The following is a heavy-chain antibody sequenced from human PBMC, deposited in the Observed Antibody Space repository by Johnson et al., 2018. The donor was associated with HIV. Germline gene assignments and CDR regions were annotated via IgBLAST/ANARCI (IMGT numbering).Heavy chain of an antibody. D-gene: IGHD5/OR15-5a*01. CDR3: AKLDVSLDAFDI. V-gene: IGHV3-30*02. J-gene: IGHJ3*02. CDR2: IRFDGSNE. CDR1: GFTFSYYG. Sequence: VQLVESGGGVVQPGGSLRLSCAASGFTFSYYGMHWVRQAPGKGLEWVSFIRFDGSNEYYADSVKGRFTISRDNSKYTLYLQMNSLRAEDTAVYYCAKLDVSLDAFDIWGQGTMVTVSS.